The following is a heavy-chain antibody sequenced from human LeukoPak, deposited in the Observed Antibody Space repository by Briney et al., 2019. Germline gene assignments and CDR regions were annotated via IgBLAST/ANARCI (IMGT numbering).Heavy chain of an antibody. V-gene: IGHV3-7*01. CDR2: IKQDGSEK. D-gene: IGHD3-10*01. CDR3: ARDWQGWFGEFPPLDY. CDR1: GFTFSSYW. J-gene: IGHJ4*02. Sequence: GGSLRLSCAASGFTFSSYWVSWVRQAPGKGLEWVANIKQDGSEKYYVDSVKGRFTISRDNAKNSLYLQMNSLRAEDTAVYYCARDWQGWFGEFPPLDYWGQGTLATVSS.